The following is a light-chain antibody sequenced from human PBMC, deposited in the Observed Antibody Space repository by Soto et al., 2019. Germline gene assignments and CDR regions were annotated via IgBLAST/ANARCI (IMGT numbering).Light chain of an antibody. J-gene: IGKJ2*01. Sequence: EIVMTQSPATLSVSPGERATLSCRASQSVSSNLAWYQQKPGQAPRLLIYGASTRATGIPARFSGSVSGTEFTLTILSLQSEDFAVYSCQQYNNWPPYTFGQGTKLEIK. V-gene: IGKV3-15*01. CDR2: GAS. CDR1: QSVSSN. CDR3: QQYNNWPPYT.